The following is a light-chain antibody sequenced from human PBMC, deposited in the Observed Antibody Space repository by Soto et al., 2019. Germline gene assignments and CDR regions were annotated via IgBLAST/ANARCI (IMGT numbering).Light chain of an antibody. CDR1: QSVSSN. J-gene: IGKJ3*01. CDR3: QQFNSWPAT. V-gene: IGKV3-15*01. CDR2: VAS. Sequence: EIVMTQSPATLSLSPGETATLSCRASQSVSSNLAWYQQKPGQAPRLLIYVASTRATGVAARFSGSGSGTEFTLTINSLQSEDFAIFYCQQFNSWPATFGPGTKVEIK.